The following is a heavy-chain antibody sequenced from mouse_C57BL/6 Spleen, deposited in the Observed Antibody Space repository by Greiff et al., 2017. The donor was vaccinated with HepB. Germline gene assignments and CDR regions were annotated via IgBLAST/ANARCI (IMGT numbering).Heavy chain of an antibody. D-gene: IGHD1-1*01. CDR1: GFTFSSYA. V-gene: IGHV5-4*03. CDR3: ARGTTVVAEAGFDY. J-gene: IGHJ2*01. Sequence: DVKLVESGGGLVKPGGSLKLSCAASGFTFSSYAMSWVRQTPEKRLEWVATISDGGSYTYYPDNVKGRFTISRDNAKNNLYLQMSHLKSEDTAMYYCARGTTVVAEAGFDYWGQGTTLTVSS. CDR2: ISDGGSYT.